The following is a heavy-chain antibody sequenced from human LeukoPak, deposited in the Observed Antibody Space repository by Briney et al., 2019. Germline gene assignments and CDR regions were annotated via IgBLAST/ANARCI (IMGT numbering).Heavy chain of an antibody. D-gene: IGHD5-24*01. Sequence: GGSLRLSCAASGFTFSSYSMNWVRQAPGKGREGVSSISSSSSYIYYADSVKGRFTISRDNAKNSLYLQMNSLRAEDTAVYYCARDKVEMATVNYYGMDVWGKGTTVTVSS. CDR3: ARDKVEMATVNYYGMDV. CDR2: ISSSSSYI. V-gene: IGHV3-21*01. CDR1: GFTFSSYS. J-gene: IGHJ6*04.